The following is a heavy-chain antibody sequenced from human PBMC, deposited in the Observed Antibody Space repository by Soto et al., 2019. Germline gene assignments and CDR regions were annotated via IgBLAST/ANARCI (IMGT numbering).Heavy chain of an antibody. D-gene: IGHD5-12*01. CDR2: VQQDGSEK. J-gene: IGHJ6*02. Sequence: EGQLVESGGGLVQPGESLRLSCAGSGFTFNSYWMSWVRQAPWKGLEWVAKVQQDGSEKYYVDSVKGRFTISRDNAKNSVYLQMNSLRVEDTAVYYCARGGLHRSGYEYYYYYYGLDVWGQGTTVTVAS. V-gene: IGHV3-7*03. CDR1: GFTFNSYW. CDR3: ARGGLHRSGYEYYYYYYGLDV.